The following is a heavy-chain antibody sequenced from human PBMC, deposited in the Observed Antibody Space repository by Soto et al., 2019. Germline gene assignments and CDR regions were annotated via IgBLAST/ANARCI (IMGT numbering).Heavy chain of an antibody. Sequence: SETLSLTCAVSGGSISSGGYSWSWIRQPPGKGLEWIGYIYHSGSTYYNPSLKSRVTISVDRSKNQFSLKLSSVTAADTAVYYCVRDKLRDPAGFDPWGQGTLVTVSS. CDR3: VRDKLRDPAGFDP. V-gene: IGHV4-30-2*01. CDR1: GGSISSGGYS. D-gene: IGHD3-10*01. J-gene: IGHJ5*02. CDR2: IYHSGST.